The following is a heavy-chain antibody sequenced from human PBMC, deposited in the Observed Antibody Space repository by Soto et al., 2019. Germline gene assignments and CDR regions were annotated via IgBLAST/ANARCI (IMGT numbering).Heavy chain of an antibody. Sequence: PSETLSLTCTVSGGSISSYYWSWIRQPPGKXLEWIGYIYYSGSTNYNPSLKSRVTISVDTSKNQFSLKLSSVTAADTAVYYCARDSGDGYSEYYYYGMDVWGQGTTVTVSS. D-gene: IGHD5-18*01. J-gene: IGHJ6*02. V-gene: IGHV4-59*01. CDR3: ARDSGDGYSEYYYYGMDV. CDR2: IYYSGST. CDR1: GGSISSYY.